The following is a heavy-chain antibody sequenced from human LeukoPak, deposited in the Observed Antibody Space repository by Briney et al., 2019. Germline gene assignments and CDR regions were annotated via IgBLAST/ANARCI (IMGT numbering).Heavy chain of an antibody. CDR2: MSPDGNKK. J-gene: IGHJ4*02. V-gene: IGHV3-30-3*01. CDR3: AQNGLFGVVTSVLDY. CDR1: GFTFCVYN. D-gene: IGHD3-3*01. Sequence: GGSLRLSCAASGFTFCVYNMHWVRQAPGKGLDWVALMSPDGNKKYYADSVKGRFTISRDHSKNTLYLQMITLRAEDTALYYCAQNGLFGVVTSVLDYWGKGTLVTVSS.